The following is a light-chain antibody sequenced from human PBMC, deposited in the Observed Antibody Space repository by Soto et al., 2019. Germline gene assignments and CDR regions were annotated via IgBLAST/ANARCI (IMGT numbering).Light chain of an antibody. CDR1: QGIAPY. CDR3: QKYNSAPLT. Sequence: DVQMTQSTSSLSAFVGDRVTITCRASQGIAPYLAWFQQKPGKVPKLLIYATSTLQSGVPSRFSGSGSGTDFTLTISSLQPEDVGTYYCQKYNSAPLTFGGGTKVEIK. CDR2: ATS. V-gene: IGKV1-27*01. J-gene: IGKJ4*01.